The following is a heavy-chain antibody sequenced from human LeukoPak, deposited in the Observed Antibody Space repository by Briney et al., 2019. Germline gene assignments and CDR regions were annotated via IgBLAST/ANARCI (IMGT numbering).Heavy chain of an antibody. CDR1: GYTLTELS. D-gene: IGHD5-18*01. Sequence: ASVKVSCKVSGYTLTELSMHWVRQAPGKGRGGMGGFDPEDGETIYAQKFQGIVTMTEDTSTDTAYMELSSLRSEDTAVYYCATAADRYSYGYGSFDYWGQGTLVTVSS. J-gene: IGHJ4*02. V-gene: IGHV1-24*01. CDR2: FDPEDGET. CDR3: ATAADRYSYGYGSFDY.